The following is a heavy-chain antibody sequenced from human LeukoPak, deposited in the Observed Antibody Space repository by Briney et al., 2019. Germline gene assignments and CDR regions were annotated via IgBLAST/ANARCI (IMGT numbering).Heavy chain of an antibody. CDR2: IRYDGNNK. D-gene: IGHD4-17*01. Sequence: GGSLRLSCAASGFTFRSYGMDWVRQAPGKGLEWVAFIRYDGNNKDYGDSVKGRFTISRDNSKNTLYLQMNSLRVEDTAVYYCAKGYGDLVAFDIWGQGTMVTDSS. CDR3: AKGYGDLVAFDI. J-gene: IGHJ3*02. V-gene: IGHV3-30*02. CDR1: GFTFRSYG.